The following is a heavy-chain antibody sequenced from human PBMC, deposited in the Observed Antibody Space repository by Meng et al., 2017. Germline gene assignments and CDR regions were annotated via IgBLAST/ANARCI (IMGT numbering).Heavy chain of an antibody. Sequence: EGQLAETGGGLIQPGGSLRLSCTASGFSVTTSYMSWVRQAPGKGLEWVSVIYSGGSTYYADSVKGRFSISRDNSKNTLYLQMNSLRAEDTAVYFRARDSSSGWYHNYWGQGTLVTVSS. J-gene: IGHJ4*02. V-gene: IGHV3-53*02. CDR3: ARDSSSGWYHNY. CDR1: GFSVTTSY. D-gene: IGHD6-19*01. CDR2: IYSGGST.